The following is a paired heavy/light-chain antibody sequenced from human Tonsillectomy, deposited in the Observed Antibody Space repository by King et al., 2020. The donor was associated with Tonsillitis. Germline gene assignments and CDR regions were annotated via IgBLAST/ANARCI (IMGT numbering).Light chain of an antibody. V-gene: IGLV7-46*01. CDR3: LLSYSGAWV. J-gene: IGLJ3*02. Sequence: QAVVTQEPSLTVSPGGTVTLTCGSSTGAVTSGHYPYWFQQKPGQAPRTLVYETSDKHSWTPARFSGSLLGGKAALTLTGAQPEDEAEYYCLLSYSGAWVFGGGTKVTVL. CDR1: TGAVTSGHY. CDR2: ETS.
Heavy chain of an antibody. D-gene: IGHD3-3*01. J-gene: IGHJ4*02. CDR2: ISTSDSYT. Sequence: QVQLVESGGGLVKPGGSLRLSCAASGFTFSDYYMSWIRQAPGKGLEWVSYISTSDSYTNYAASVKGRFTISRDNAKDSLFLQMNSLRAEDTAVYFCARWPTYYDFYRGFDYWGQGTLVTVSS. V-gene: IGHV3-11*06. CDR3: ARWPTYYDFYRGFDY. CDR1: GFTFSDYY.